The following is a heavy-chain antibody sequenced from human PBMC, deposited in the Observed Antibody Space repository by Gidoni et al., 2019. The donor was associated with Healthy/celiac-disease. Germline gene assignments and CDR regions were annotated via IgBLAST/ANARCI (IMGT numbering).Heavy chain of an antibody. CDR1: GFTFSSYG. CDR3: ARLGYSYGLIRAFDI. Sequence: EVQLVESGGGLVQPGGSLRLSFAASGFTFSSYGRSWVRQAPGKGLEWVANIKQDGSEKYYVDSVKGRFTISRDNAKNSLYLQMNSLRAEDTAVYYCARLGYSYGLIRAFDIWGQGTMVTVSS. V-gene: IGHV3-7*01. CDR2: IKQDGSEK. D-gene: IGHD5-18*01. J-gene: IGHJ3*02.